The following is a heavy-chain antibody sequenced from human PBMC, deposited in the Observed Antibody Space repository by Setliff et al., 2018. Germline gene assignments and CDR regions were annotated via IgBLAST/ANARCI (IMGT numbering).Heavy chain of an antibody. CDR1: GATFSSHG. CDR2: TIPMFGTT. J-gene: IGHJ4*02. V-gene: IGHV1-69*05. Sequence: SVKVSCKASGATFSSHGISWVRQAPGQGLEWMGGTIPMFGTTDYAQKFRGRVTIITDESTSTAFMQLSSLRSEDTAVYYCVRGQGPRTVVAIPFDHWGQGTLVNVSS. CDR3: VRGQGPRTVVAIPFDH. D-gene: IGHD3-22*01.